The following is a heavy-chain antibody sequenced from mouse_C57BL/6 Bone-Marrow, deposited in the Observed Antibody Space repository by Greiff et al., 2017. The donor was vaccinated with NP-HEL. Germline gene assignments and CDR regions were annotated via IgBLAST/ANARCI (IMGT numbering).Heavy chain of an antibody. CDR1: GFSLTSYG. CDR2: IWSGGST. Sequence: VQLQESGPGLVQPSQSLSITCTVSGFSLTSYGVHWVRQSPGKGLEWLGVIWSGGSTDYNAAFISRLSISKDNSKSQVFFKMNSLQADDTAIYYCARRDYDGYYYAMDYWGQGTSVTVSS. V-gene: IGHV2-2*01. D-gene: IGHD2-4*01. J-gene: IGHJ4*01. CDR3: ARRDYDGYYYAMDY.